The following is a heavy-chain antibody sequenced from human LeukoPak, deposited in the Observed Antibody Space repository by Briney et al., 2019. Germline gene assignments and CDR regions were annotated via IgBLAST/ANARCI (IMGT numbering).Heavy chain of an antibody. CDR1: GYSFTSYW. V-gene: IGHV5-51*01. J-gene: IGHJ4*02. CDR3: ARQTDSAASLNYFDY. Sequence: GEPLKISCKGSGYSFTSYWIGWVRQMPGKGLEWMGIIYPGDSDTRYSPSFQGQVTISADKSISTAYLQWSSLKASDTAMYCCARQTDSAASLNYFDYWGQGTLVTVSS. D-gene: IGHD1-14*01. CDR2: IYPGDSDT.